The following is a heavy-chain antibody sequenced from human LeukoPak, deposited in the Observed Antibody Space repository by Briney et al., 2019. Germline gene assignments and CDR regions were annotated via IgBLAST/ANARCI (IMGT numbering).Heavy chain of an antibody. CDR2: IYYTGNT. D-gene: IGHD3/OR15-3a*01. J-gene: IGHJ4*02. CDR3: ARQTGSGLFILP. Sequence: SSETLSLTCTVSGVSISSSYSYWGWIRQPPGMGLEWIGSIYYTGNTYYNASLKSQVSISIDTSKNLFSLKLTSVTAADTAVYYCARQTGSGLFILPGGQGTLVTVSS. V-gene: IGHV4-39*01. CDR1: GVSISSSYSY.